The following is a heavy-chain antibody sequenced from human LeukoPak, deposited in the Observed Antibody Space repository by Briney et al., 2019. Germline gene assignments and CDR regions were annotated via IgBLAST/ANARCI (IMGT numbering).Heavy chain of an antibody. CDR1: GGSISSYY. CDR2: IFYSGST. V-gene: IGHV4-59*01. Sequence: QVQLQESGPGLVKPSQTLSLTCTVSGGSISSYYWSWIRQPPGEGLEWIGYIFYSGSTNYNPSLKSRVTISVDTSKNQFSLKLSSVTAADTAVYYCARGNWNYVWFDPWGQGTLVTVSS. CDR3: ARGNWNYVWFDP. J-gene: IGHJ5*02. D-gene: IGHD1-7*01.